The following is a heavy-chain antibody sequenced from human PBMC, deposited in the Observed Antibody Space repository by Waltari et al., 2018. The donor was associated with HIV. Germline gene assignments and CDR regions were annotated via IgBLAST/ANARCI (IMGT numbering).Heavy chain of an antibody. D-gene: IGHD3-22*01. J-gene: IGHJ5*02. CDR3: ATGVRYYGP. CDR1: NFSISAKH. V-gene: IGHV3-53*01. CDR2: IYPDDTT. Sequence: EVLLAESGGRFIQPGGSLGLSCTASNFSISAKHVTWIRQAPGGSLEWVAVIYPDDTTHYADSVSGRFTISRAKSRTTVFLLMNSLFVDDTATYFCATGVRYYGPWGQGTRVTVSS.